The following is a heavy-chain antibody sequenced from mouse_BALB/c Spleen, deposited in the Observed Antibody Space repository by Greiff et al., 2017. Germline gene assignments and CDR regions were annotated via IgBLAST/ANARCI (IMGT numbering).Heavy chain of an antibody. Sequence: VQLKESGPGLVAPSQSLSITCTVSGFSLTSYGVHWVRQPPGKDLEWLGVIWAGGTINYNSALMARLSISKNNSKSQVFLKRNTLQTDDTAMYYCARDRDYGGFAYWGQGTLVTVSA. V-gene: IGHV2-9*02. CDR1: GFSLTSYG. J-gene: IGHJ3*01. CDR3: ARDRDYGGFAY. CDR2: IWAGGTI. D-gene: IGHD1-2*01.